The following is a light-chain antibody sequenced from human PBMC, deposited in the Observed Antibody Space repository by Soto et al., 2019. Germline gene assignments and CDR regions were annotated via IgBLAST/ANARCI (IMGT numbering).Light chain of an antibody. V-gene: IGLV3-21*04. CDR2: YDS. CDR1: NIGSKS. J-gene: IGLJ2*01. CDR3: HVWDSSSDHVV. Sequence: SYELTQPPSVSVAPGKTARITCGGNNIGSKSVHWYQRKPGLAPVLVIYYDSDRPSGIPQRFSGSNSGNTATLTISRVEDGDEADYYCHVWDSSSDHVVFGGGTQLTVL.